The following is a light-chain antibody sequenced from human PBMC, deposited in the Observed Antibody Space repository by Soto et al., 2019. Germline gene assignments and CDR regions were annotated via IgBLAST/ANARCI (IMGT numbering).Light chain of an antibody. CDR1: SSDVGAFNY. J-gene: IGLJ2*01. Sequence: QSALTQPASVSGSPGQSITISCTGTSSDVGAFNYVSWYQQHPGKVPQLMIYDVSKRPSGVSNRFSGSKSGNTASLTISGLQAEDEAAYHCSSFTTTSVVVFGGGTELTVL. V-gene: IGLV2-14*01. CDR3: SSFTTTSVVV. CDR2: DVS.